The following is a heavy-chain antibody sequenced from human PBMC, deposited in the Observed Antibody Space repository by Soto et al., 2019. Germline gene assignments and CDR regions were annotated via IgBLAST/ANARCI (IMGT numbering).Heavy chain of an antibody. CDR2: IKSKTDGGTT. Sequence: GGSLRLSCAASGFTFSNAWMSWVRQAPGKGLEWVGRIKSKTDGGTTDYAAPVKGRFTISRDDSKNTLYLQMNSLKTEDTAVYYCSTDGIWFGELSDYFDYWGQGTLVTVSS. CDR1: GFTFSNAW. D-gene: IGHD3-10*01. V-gene: IGHV3-15*01. CDR3: STDGIWFGELSDYFDY. J-gene: IGHJ4*02.